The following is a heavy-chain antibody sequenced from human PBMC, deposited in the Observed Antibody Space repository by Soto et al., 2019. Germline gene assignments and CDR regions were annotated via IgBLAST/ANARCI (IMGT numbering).Heavy chain of an antibody. CDR3: ARSQYTGYERPTFVSSLEY. CDR1: GGSISRYC. V-gene: IGHV4-59*01. J-gene: IGHJ4*02. Sequence: SETLSLTCTVSGGSISRYCWNWIRQPPGKGLEWLGYIYYSGSTNYNPSLESRVTISVDTSKNQFSLRLNSVTAADTAVYYCARSQYTGYERPTFVSSLEYWGLGTLVTVSS. CDR2: IYYSGST. D-gene: IGHD1-20*01.